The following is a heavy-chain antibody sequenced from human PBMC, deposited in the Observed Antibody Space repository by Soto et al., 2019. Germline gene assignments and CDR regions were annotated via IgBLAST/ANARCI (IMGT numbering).Heavy chain of an antibody. CDR3: ARDGPYYYDSSGYPPNYYGMDV. V-gene: IGHV3-33*01. Sequence: GGSLRLSCAASGFTFSSYGMHWVRQAPGKGLEWVAVIWYDGSNKYYADSVKGRFTISRDNSKNTLYLQMNSLRAEDTAVYYCARDGPYYYDSSGYPPNYYGMDVWGQGTTVTVSS. CDR2: IWYDGSNK. J-gene: IGHJ6*02. D-gene: IGHD3-22*01. CDR1: GFTFSSYG.